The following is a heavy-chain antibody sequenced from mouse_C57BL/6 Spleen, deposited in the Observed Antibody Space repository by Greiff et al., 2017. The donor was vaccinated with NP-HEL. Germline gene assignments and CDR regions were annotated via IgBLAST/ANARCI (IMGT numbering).Heavy chain of an antibody. CDR3: ARGGSSSYYAMDY. V-gene: IGHV1-81*01. Sequence: QVQLQQSGAELARPGASVKLSCKASGYTFTSYGISWVKQRTGQGLEWIGEIYPRSGNTYYNEKFKGKATLTADKSSSTAYIELRSLTSEDSAVYFCARGGSSSYYAMDYWGQGTSVTVSS. CDR1: GYTFTSYG. CDR2: IYPRSGNT. D-gene: IGHD1-1*01. J-gene: IGHJ4*01.